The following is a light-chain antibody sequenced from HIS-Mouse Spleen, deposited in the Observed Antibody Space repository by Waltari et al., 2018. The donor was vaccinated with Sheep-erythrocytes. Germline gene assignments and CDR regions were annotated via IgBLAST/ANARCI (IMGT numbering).Light chain of an antibody. V-gene: IGLV2-11*01. CDR2: DVS. Sequence: QSALTQPRSVSGSPGQSVTIPCPGPSRDVGGYNYVPWYQQHPGKAPKLMIYDVSKRPSGVPDRFSGSKSGNTASLTISGLQAEDEADYYCCSYAGSYTYVFGTGTKVTVL. J-gene: IGLJ1*01. CDR3: CSYAGSYTYV. CDR1: SRDVGGYNY.